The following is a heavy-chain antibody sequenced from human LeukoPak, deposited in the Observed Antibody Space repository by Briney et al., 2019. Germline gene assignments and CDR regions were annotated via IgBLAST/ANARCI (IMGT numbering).Heavy chain of an antibody. Sequence: GGSLRLSCAASGFTFSSYSMNWVRQAPGKGLEWVSSISSSSSYIYYADSVKGRFTISRDNAKNSLYLQMNSLGAEDTAVYYCARDGFYGAFDIWGQGTMVTVSS. CDR2: ISSSSSYI. CDR3: ARDGFYGAFDI. V-gene: IGHV3-21*01. CDR1: GFTFSSYS. D-gene: IGHD4-17*01. J-gene: IGHJ3*02.